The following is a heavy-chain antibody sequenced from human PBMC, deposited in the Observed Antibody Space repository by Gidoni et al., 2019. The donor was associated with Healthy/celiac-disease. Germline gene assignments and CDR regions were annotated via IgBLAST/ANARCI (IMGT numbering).Heavy chain of an antibody. CDR1: GGSISSSSYY. CDR2: IYYSGST. J-gene: IGHJ4*02. V-gene: IGHV4-39*01. Sequence: QLQLQESGPGLVKPSETLSLTCTVSGGSISSSSYYWGWIRQPPGKGLEWIGSIYYSGSTYYNPSLKSRVTISVDTSKNQFSLKLSSVTAADTAVYYCARRRPTFGGVIVSKYFDYWGQGTLVTVSS. CDR3: ARRRPTFGGVIVSKYFDY. D-gene: IGHD3-16*02.